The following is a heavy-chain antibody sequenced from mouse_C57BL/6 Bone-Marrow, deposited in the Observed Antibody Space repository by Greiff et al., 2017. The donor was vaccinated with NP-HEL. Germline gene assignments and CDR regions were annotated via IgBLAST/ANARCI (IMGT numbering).Heavy chain of an antibody. CDR3: ARSQLRLRGGYFDY. CDR2: IYWDDDK. V-gene: IGHV8-12*01. D-gene: IGHD3-2*02. CDR1: GFSLSTSGMG. Sequence: QVTLKESGPGILQSSQTLSLTCSFSGFSLSTSGMGVSWIRQPSGKGLEWLAHIYWDDDKRYNPSLKSRLTISKDTSRNQVFLKITSVDTADTATYYGARSQLRLRGGYFDYWGQGTTLTVSS. J-gene: IGHJ2*01.